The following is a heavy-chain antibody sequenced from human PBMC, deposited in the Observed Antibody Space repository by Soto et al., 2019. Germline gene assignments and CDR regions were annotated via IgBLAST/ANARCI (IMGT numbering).Heavy chain of an antibody. CDR1: GFTFSSYA. V-gene: IGHV3-23*01. D-gene: IGHD2-15*01. CDR2: ISGSGSST. CDR3: ARGTCRSGGSCYSTFDY. Sequence: EVQLLESGGGLVQPGGSLTLSCAASGFTFSSYAMSWVRQAPWKGLEWVSVISGSGSSTYYADSVKGRFTISRDNSKSTLYLQMNSLRAEDTAVYYCARGTCRSGGSCYSTFDYWGQGTMVTVSS. J-gene: IGHJ4*02.